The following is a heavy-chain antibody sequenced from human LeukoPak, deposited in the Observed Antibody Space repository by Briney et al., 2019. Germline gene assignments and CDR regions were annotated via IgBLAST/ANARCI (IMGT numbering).Heavy chain of an antibody. Sequence: GGSLRLSCAASGFTFSSYAMHWVRQAPGKGLEYVSAISSNGGSTYYAYSVRGRFTISRDNSKNTLYLQMNSLRAEDTAVYYCAKGGYSGSYNAFDIWGQGTMVTVSS. CDR3: AKGGYSGSYNAFDI. J-gene: IGHJ3*02. CDR2: ISSNGGST. D-gene: IGHD1-26*01. CDR1: GFTFSSYA. V-gene: IGHV3-64*01.